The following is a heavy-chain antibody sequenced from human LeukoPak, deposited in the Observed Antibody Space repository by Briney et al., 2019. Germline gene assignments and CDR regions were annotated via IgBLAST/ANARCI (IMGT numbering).Heavy chain of an antibody. D-gene: IGHD5-24*01. CDR2: INPNSGGT. Sequence: ASVKVSCKASGYTFTGYYMHWVRRAPGQGLEWMGWINPNSGGTNYAQKYQGRVTMTRDTSISTAYMELSRLRSDDTAVYYCARCPEEMATIGAYWYFDLWGRGTLVTVSS. J-gene: IGHJ2*01. V-gene: IGHV1-2*02. CDR1: GYTFTGYY. CDR3: ARCPEEMATIGAYWYFDL.